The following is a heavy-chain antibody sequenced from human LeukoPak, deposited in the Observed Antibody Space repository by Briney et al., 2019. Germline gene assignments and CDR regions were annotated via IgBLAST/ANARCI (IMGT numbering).Heavy chain of an antibody. CDR3: ARNNYYGSGSSYYYYMDV. D-gene: IGHD3-10*01. V-gene: IGHV4-59*08. J-gene: IGHJ6*03. CDR1: GGSISSYY. Sequence: NPSETLSLTCTVSGGSISSYYWSWIRQPPGKGLEWIGYIYYSGSTYYNPFLKSRVTISVDTSKNQFSLKLSSVTAADTAVYYCARNNYYGSGSSYYYYMDVWGKGTTVTVSS. CDR2: IYYSGST.